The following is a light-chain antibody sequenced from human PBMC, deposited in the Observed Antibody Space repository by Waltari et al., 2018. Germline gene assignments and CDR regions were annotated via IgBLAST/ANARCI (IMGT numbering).Light chain of an antibody. Sequence: EIVLTQSPATLSLPPGEGATLPCRASQSVDYHLAWYQQKPGQAPRLLIHDASNRATGVPARFSGSGSGTDFSLTISSLEPEDFAVYYCQQRRSWPITFGQGTRLEIK. CDR2: DAS. V-gene: IGKV3-11*01. J-gene: IGKJ5*01. CDR1: QSVDYH. CDR3: QQRRSWPIT.